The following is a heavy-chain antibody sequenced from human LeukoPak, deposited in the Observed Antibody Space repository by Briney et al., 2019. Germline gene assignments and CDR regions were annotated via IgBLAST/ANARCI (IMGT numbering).Heavy chain of an antibody. CDR1: GYSFSSYW. D-gene: IGHD3-10*01. V-gene: IGHV5-51*01. Sequence: GESLKTSCKGSGYSFSSYWIAWVRQMPGKGLEWMGIIYPGDSDTRYSPSFQGQVTISADKSISTAYLQWSSLKASDTAMYYCARHSGTMVRGVTPLDYWGQGTLVTVPS. CDR2: IYPGDSDT. CDR3: ARHSGTMVRGVTPLDY. J-gene: IGHJ4*02.